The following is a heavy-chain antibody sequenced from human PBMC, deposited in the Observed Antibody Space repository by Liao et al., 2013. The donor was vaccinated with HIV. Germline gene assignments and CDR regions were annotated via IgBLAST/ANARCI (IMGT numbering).Heavy chain of an antibody. D-gene: IGHD4-17*01. V-gene: IGHV4-34*08. CDR1: GDTYSGYY. J-gene: IGHJ3*01. CDR2: IYYTGTT. CDR3: AAGDYGAYKAFDF. Sequence: QVQLQQWGAGLLKPSETLSLTCAVYGDTYSGYYWSWIRQPPGKGLEWIGYIYYTGTTYSNPSLNSRVTISIDTSKNQFSLKLTSVTAADTAVYYCAAGDYGAYKAFDFWGQGTVVTVSS.